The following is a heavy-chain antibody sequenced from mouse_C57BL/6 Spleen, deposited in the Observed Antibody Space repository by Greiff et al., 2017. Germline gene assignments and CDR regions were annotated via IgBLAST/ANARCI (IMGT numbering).Heavy chain of an antibody. D-gene: IGHD2-4*01. CDR2: ISSGGDYI. CDR3: TRARESMITWYFGV. CDR1: GFTFSSYA. Sequence: DVMLVESGEGLVKPGGSLKLSCAASGFTFSSYAMSWVRQTPEKRLEWVAYISSGGDYIYYADTVKGRFTISRDNARNTLYLQMSSLKYEDTAMYYCTRARESMITWYFGVWGTGTTVSVSS. J-gene: IGHJ1*03. V-gene: IGHV5-9-1*02.